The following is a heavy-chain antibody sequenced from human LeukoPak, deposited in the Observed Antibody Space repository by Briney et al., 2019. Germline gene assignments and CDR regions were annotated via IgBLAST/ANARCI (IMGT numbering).Heavy chain of an antibody. CDR3: ARSPIHYDFWSGYFS. J-gene: IGHJ4*02. CDR1: GFTFSSYS. V-gene: IGHV3-21*01. D-gene: IGHD3-3*01. Sequence: GGSLRLSCAASGFTFSSYSMNWVRQAPGKGLEWVSSISSSSSYIYYADSVKGRFTISRDNAKNSLYLQMNSLRAEDTAVYYCARSPIHYDFWSGYFSWGQGTLVTVSS. CDR2: ISSSSSYI.